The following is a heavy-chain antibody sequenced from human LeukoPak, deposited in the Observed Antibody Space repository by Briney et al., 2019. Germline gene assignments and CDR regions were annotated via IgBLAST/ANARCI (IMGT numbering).Heavy chain of an antibody. CDR3: VKDNGRWFDP. D-gene: IGHD1-26*01. CDR1: GDAVINNHYY. Sequence: SETLSLTCNVSGDAVINNHYYWGWIRQSPGKGLEWIANIFYSGALFSRGDTYYNPSLKSRVTISIDPSKNQFSLKLSSVTAADTAIYYCVKDNGRWFDPWGQGTLVIVSS. V-gene: IGHV4-61*01. CDR2: IFYSGALFSRGDT. J-gene: IGHJ5*02.